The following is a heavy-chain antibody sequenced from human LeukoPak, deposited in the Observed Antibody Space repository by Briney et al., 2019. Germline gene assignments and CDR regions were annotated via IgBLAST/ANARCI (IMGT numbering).Heavy chain of an antibody. CDR1: GGSISSYY. CDR3: ARARDYYDSSGYYLKYYFDY. CDR2: IYYSGST. D-gene: IGHD3-22*01. V-gene: IGHV4-59*01. Sequence: PSETLSLTCTVSGGSISSYYWSWIRQPPGKGLEWIGYIYYSGSTNYNPSLKSRVTISVDTSKNQFSLKLSSVTAADTAVYYCARARDYYDSSGYYLKYYFDYWGQGTLVTVSS. J-gene: IGHJ4*02.